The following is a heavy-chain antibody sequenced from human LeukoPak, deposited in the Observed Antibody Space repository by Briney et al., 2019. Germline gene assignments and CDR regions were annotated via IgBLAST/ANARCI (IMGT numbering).Heavy chain of an antibody. CDR3: ASHDYGDYGTFKY. Sequence: GEPLQISCRGSGSTFVNYWIGWVRQLPGKGLEWMGIIYPSDSDTRYSPSFRGQVTISADKSISTAYLQWSSLKASDTAMYYCASHDYGDYGTFKYWGQGTLVTVSS. V-gene: IGHV5-51*01. CDR2: IYPSDSDT. CDR1: GSTFVNYW. D-gene: IGHD4-17*01. J-gene: IGHJ4*02.